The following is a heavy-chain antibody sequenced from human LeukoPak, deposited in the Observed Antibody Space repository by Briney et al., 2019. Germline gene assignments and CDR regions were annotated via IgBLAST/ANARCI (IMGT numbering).Heavy chain of an antibody. CDR1: GFTFSNYW. CDR3: ARGFGSPHPYYFDY. J-gene: IGHJ4*02. CDR2: IKHDGSED. D-gene: IGHD3-16*01. V-gene: IGHV3-7*01. Sequence: GGSLRLSCAASGFTFSNYWMTWVRQAPGKGLEWVANIKHDGSEDYYLDSVKGRFTISRDNAKNSLYLQMNSLRAEDTAVYYCARGFGSPHPYYFDYWGQGTLVTVSS.